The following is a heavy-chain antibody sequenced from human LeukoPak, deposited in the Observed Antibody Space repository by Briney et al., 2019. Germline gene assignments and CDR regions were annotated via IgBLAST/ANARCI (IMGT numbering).Heavy chain of an antibody. CDR2: INPNSGGT. V-gene: IGHV1-2*02. CDR1: GCTFTGYY. J-gene: IGHJ3*02. D-gene: IGHD3-22*01. Sequence: GASVKVSCKASGCTFTGYYMHWVRQAPGQGLEWMGGINPNSGGTNYAQKFQGRVTMTRDTSISTAYMELSRLSSDDTAVYYCARDDNYHDSSGYDAFDIWGQGTMVTVSS. CDR3: ARDDNYHDSSGYDAFDI.